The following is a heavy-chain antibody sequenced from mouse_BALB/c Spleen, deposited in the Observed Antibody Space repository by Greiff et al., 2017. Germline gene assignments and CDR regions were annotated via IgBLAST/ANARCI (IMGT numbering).Heavy chain of an antibody. CDR3: ARAVYGNYDYAMDY. Sequence: EVQLQESGAELVKPGASVKLSCTASGFNIKDTYMHWVKQRPEQGLEWIGRIDPANGNTKYDPKFQGKATITADTSSNTAYLQLSSLTSEDTAVYYCARAVYGNYDYAMDYWGQGTSVTVSS. D-gene: IGHD2-1*01. V-gene: IGHV14-3*02. J-gene: IGHJ4*01. CDR2: IDPANGNT. CDR1: GFNIKDTY.